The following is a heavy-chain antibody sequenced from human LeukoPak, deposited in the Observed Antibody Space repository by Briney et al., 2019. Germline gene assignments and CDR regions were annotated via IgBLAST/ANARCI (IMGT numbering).Heavy chain of an antibody. CDR1: GYTFTTYA. CDR3: ARDGSWFGTRYYMDV. J-gene: IGHJ6*03. CDR2: ISAYYGNT. Sequence: GASVKVSCKASGYTFTTYAISWVRQAPGQGLEWMGWISAYYGNTTYAQKFQGRVTMTTDTSTSTAYMELRSLRSDDTAVYYCARDGSWFGTRYYMDVWGKGTTVTVSS. D-gene: IGHD3-10*01. V-gene: IGHV1-18*01.